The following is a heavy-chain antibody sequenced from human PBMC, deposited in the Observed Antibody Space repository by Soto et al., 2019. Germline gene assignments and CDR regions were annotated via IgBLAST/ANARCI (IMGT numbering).Heavy chain of an antibody. V-gene: IGHV4-61*01. J-gene: IGHJ5*02. CDR3: ASAISSGWYARWYWFVP. Sequence: SETLSLTCTVFGASVSSGTYYWSWIRQAPGKGLGWVGHIYYTGSTNYNPSLNNRVTISVDTSKNQFSLKLSSVTAADTAVYYCASAISSGWYARWYWFVPCGQGTL. CDR2: IYYTGST. D-gene: IGHD6-19*01. CDR1: GASVSSGTYY.